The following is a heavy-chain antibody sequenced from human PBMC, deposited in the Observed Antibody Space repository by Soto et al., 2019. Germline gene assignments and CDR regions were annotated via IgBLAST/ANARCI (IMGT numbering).Heavy chain of an antibody. J-gene: IGHJ4*02. CDR1: GFSLTTTGMG. Sequence: QITLKESGPTLVKPTQTLTLTCTFSGFSLTTTGMGVGWIRQPPGKALEWLALIYWDDDKHYSPSLKSRLTVTRDTSKIQVVLTMTIMDPVDTAIYYCAHRRGTGDFDYWGQGTLVTVSS. D-gene: IGHD7-27*01. CDR3: AHRRGTGDFDY. CDR2: IYWDDDK. V-gene: IGHV2-5*02.